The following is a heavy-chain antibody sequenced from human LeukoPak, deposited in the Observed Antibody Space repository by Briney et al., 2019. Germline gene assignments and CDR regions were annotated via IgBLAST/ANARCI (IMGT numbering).Heavy chain of an antibody. J-gene: IGHJ4*02. CDR3: ARLYSSSWYGDY. Sequence: SETLSLTCTVSGGSISSSSYYWGWIRQPPGKGLEWIGSIYYSGSTYYNPSLKSRVTISVDTSKNQFSLKLSSVTAADTAVYYCARLYSSSWYGDYWGQGTLVTVSS. D-gene: IGHD6-13*01. CDR2: IYYSGST. V-gene: IGHV4-39*01. CDR1: GGSISSSSYY.